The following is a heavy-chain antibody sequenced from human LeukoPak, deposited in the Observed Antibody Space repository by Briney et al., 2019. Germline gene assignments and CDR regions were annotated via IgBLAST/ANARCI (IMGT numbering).Heavy chain of an antibody. CDR3: ARVEMATILYYYYGMDV. J-gene: IGHJ6*02. V-gene: IGHV1-18*01. Sequence: ASVKVSCKASGYTFTSYGISWVRQAPGQGLEWMGWISAYNGNTNYAQKLQGRVTMTTDTSTSTAYMELSSLRSEDTAVYYCARVEMATILYYYYGMDVWGQGTTVTVSS. CDR1: GYTFTSYG. CDR2: ISAYNGNT. D-gene: IGHD5-24*01.